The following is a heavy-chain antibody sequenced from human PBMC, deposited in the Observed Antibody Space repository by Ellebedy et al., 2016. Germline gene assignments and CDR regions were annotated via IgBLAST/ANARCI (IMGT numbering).Heavy chain of an antibody. CDR2: ISGIGSST. D-gene: IGHD2-8*02. V-gene: IGHV3-23*01. Sequence: GGSLRLSCAASRFTFSSYAMSWVRQAPGKGLEWVSVISGIGSSTYYADSVKGRFTISRDNSRNMLYLEMNSLRAEDTAVYYCAKNILATSPFDMWGQGTMVTVSS. CDR3: AKNILATSPFDM. J-gene: IGHJ3*02. CDR1: RFTFSSYA.